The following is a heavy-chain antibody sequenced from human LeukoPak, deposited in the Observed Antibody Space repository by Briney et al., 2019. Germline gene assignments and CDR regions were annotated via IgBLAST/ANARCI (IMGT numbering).Heavy chain of an antibody. CDR3: AKDYEGSRWITWFDP. CDR2: ISSFSGTK. V-gene: IGHV3-48*01. CDR1: RITFSSYS. J-gene: IGHJ5*02. D-gene: IGHD6-13*01. Sequence: PGGSLRLSCVASRITFSSYSMNWVRQAPGKGLEWVSYISSFSGTKNYAESLKGRFTISRENSKNKLYLQMNSLRAEDTAVFYCAKDYEGSRWITWFDPWGQGTLVTVSS.